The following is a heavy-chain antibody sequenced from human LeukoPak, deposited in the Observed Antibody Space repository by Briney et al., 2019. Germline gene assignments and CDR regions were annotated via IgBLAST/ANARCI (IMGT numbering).Heavy chain of an antibody. Sequence: GESLRISCAASGFTFKNYWMTWVRQVPGKGLEWVARIKEDGSEKYHVDSVEGRFTISRDNAKSSLYLQMNSLRAEDTAVCYCARVGKLVVGNDITQSAFDIWGQGTMVTVSS. CDR1: GFTFKNYW. V-gene: IGHV3-7*03. J-gene: IGHJ3*02. CDR2: IKEDGSEK. CDR3: ARVGKLVVGNDITQSAFDI. D-gene: IGHD3-22*01.